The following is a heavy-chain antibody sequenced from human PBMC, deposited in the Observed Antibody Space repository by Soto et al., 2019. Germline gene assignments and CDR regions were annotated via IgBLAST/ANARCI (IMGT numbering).Heavy chain of an antibody. J-gene: IGHJ4*02. CDR3: ARDPDDIAAAGSFDY. CDR2: ISRSSSTI. CDR1: ESTFSTIT. Sequence: EVQLVESGGGLVDPGGSPGLSCEASESTFSTITMNWFRQAPGRGLEGVSYISRSSSTISYADSGKGRFTISRDNAKNSLYLQMNSLRDEDTAVYYCARDPDDIAAAGSFDYWGQGTLVTVSS. D-gene: IGHD6-13*01. V-gene: IGHV3-48*02.